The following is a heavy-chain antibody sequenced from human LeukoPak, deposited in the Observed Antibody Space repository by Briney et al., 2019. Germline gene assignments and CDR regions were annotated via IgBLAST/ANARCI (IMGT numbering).Heavy chain of an antibody. CDR2: INPNSGGT. V-gene: IGHV1-2*02. Sequence: ASVKVSCKASGYTFTGYYMHWVRQAPGQGLEWMGWINPNSGGTNYAQKFQGRVTMTRDTSTSTAYMELSRLRSDDTAVYYCATTGTKEEGGFDYWGQGTLVTVSS. D-gene: IGHD1-7*01. CDR1: GYTFTGYY. J-gene: IGHJ4*02. CDR3: ATTGTKEEGGFDY.